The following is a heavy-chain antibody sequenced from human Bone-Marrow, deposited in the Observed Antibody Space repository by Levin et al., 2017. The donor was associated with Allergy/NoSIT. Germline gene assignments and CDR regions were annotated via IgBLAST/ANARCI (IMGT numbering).Heavy chain of an antibody. V-gene: IGHV4-30-2*01. D-gene: IGHD3-10*01. CDR2: IFHTGST. CDR1: GGSISSGGSS. Sequence: SETLSLTCALSGGSISSGGSSWSWIRQPPGTVLEWIGYIFHTGSTYYNSSLKSRVTISVDRSKNQFSLKLTSVTAADTAVYYCARSFTMLRGGFDPWGQGILVTVSS. J-gene: IGHJ5*02. CDR3: ARSFTMLRGGFDP.